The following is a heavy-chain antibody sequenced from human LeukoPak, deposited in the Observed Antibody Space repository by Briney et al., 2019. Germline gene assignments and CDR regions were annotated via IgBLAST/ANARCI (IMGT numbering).Heavy chain of an antibody. V-gene: IGHV3-30*02. CDR1: GFTFSSYG. J-gene: IGHJ4*02. CDR2: IRYDGSNK. Sequence: GGSLRLSCAASGFTFSSYGMHWVRQAPGKGLEWVAFIRYDGSNKYYADSVKGRFTISRDNSKNTLYLQMNSLRAEDTAVYYCAKCTYCSSTSSYFDYWGQGTLVTVSS. CDR3: AKCTYCSSTSSYFDY. D-gene: IGHD2-2*01.